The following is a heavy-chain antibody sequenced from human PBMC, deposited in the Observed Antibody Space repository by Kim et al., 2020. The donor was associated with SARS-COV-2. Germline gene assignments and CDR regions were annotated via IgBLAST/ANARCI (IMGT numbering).Heavy chain of an antibody. J-gene: IGHJ4*02. Sequence: SETLSLTCTVSGGSISSGDYYWSWIRQHPGKDLEWIGYIYYSGGAYYNPSLKSRVTISVDTSKNQFSLKLSSVTAADTAVFYCARYHGYYADYWGQGTLVTVSS. CDR2: IYYSGGA. V-gene: IGHV4-31*03. CDR1: GGSISSGDYY. D-gene: IGHD4-17*01. CDR3: ARYHGYYADY.